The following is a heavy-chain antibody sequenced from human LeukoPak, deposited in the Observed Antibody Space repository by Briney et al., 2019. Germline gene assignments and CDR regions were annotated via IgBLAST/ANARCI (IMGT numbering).Heavy chain of an antibody. Sequence: GGTLRLSCAASGFTFSSYGMSWVRQAPGKGLEWVSSISGSGGSTYYADSVQGRFTISRDNSKNTLFLQMNSLRAEDTAVYYCAKRGGMYPAYYFDYWGQGTLVTVSS. CDR3: AKRGGMYPAYYFDY. V-gene: IGHV3-23*01. CDR2: ISGSGGST. CDR1: GFTFSSYG. D-gene: IGHD3-16*01. J-gene: IGHJ4*02.